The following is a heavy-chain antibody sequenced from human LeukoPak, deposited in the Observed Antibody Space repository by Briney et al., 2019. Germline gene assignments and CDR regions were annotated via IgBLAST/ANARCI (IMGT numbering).Heavy chain of an antibody. CDR3: ARHFTGYYYYIDL. D-gene: IGHD7-27*01. V-gene: IGHV4-39*01. Sequence: SETLSPTCTVSGGSISTSRYYWGWVRQPPGKGLDWIGTMFYSGSTYYNPSLKSRVTISADTSKNQFSLKLTSVTAADTAVYYCARHFTGYYYYIDLWGKGTTVTVSS. CDR1: GGSISTSRYY. J-gene: IGHJ6*03. CDR2: MFYSGST.